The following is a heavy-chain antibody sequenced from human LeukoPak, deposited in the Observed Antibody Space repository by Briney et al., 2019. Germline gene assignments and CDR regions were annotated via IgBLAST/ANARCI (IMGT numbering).Heavy chain of an antibody. Sequence: SQTLSLTCAVYGVSLRGYYWSWIRQSPEKGLEWIGEISHEGDSIYNPSLKSRLTLSVDMSKNQFSLNLRSVTAADTAVYYCARGRNYVSDFYFDVWGKGTTVIVSS. J-gene: IGHJ6*03. CDR3: ARGRNYVSDFYFDV. D-gene: IGHD1-7*01. CDR2: ISHEGDS. V-gene: IGHV4-34*01. CDR1: GVSLRGYY.